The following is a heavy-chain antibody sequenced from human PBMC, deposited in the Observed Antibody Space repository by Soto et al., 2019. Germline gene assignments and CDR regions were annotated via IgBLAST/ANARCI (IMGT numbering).Heavy chain of an antibody. D-gene: IGHD3-9*01. CDR3: ARDSDDILTGYYLAY. V-gene: IGHV4-61*01. CDR2: IYYSGST. CDR1: GGSVSSGSYY. Sequence: SETLSLTCTVSGGSVSSGSYYWSWIRQPPGKGLEWIGYIYYSGSTNYNPSLKSRVTISVDTSKNQFSLKLSSVTAADTAVYYCARDSDDILTGYYLAYWGQGTLVTVSS. J-gene: IGHJ4*02.